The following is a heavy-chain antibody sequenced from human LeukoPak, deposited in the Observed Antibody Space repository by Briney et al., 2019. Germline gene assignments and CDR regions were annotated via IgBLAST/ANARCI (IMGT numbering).Heavy chain of an antibody. CDR3: ARGYSSSWDDAFDI. V-gene: IGHV4-4*07. CDR2: ICTSGST. Sequence: SETLSLTCTVSGGSISSYYWSWIRQPAGKGLEWIGRICTSGSTNYNPSLKSRVTMSVDTSKNQFSLKLSSVTAADTAVYYCARGYSSSWDDAFDIWGQGTMVTVSS. CDR1: GGSISSYY. D-gene: IGHD6-13*01. J-gene: IGHJ3*02.